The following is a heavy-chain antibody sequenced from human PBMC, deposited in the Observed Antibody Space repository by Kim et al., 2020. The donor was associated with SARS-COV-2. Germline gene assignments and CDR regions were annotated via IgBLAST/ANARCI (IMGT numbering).Heavy chain of an antibody. CDR2: IRSKAYGGTT. CDR1: GFTFGDYA. V-gene: IGHV3-49*03. J-gene: IGHJ5*02. Sequence: GGSLRLSCTASGFTFGDYAMSWFRQAPGKGLEWVGFIRSKAYGGTTEYAASVKGRFTISRDDSKSIAYLQMNSLKTEDTAVYYCTREKDMWYCGGDCYSNWFDPWGQGTLVTVSS. CDR3: TREKDMWYCGGDCYSNWFDP. D-gene: IGHD2-21*02.